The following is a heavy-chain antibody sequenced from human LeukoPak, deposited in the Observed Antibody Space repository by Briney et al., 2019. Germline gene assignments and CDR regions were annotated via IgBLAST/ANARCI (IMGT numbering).Heavy chain of an antibody. CDR2: IYPGDSES. V-gene: IGHV5-51*01. J-gene: IGHJ4*02. D-gene: IGHD3-10*01. Sequence: GESLKISCKCSGYSFTTYWIGWVRQMPGKGLEWMGIIYPGDSESRYSPSFQGQVTISADKSITTAYLQWSSLEASDTAIYYCARFNYGSASYFDYWGQGTLVTVSS. CDR1: GYSFTTYW. CDR3: ARFNYGSASYFDY.